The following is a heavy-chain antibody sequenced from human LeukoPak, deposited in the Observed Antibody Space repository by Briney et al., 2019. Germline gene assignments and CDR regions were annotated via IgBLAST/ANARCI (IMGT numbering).Heavy chain of an antibody. Sequence: QAGGSLRLSCAASGFTFSTYGMHWVRQAPGKGLEWVAVIWYDGSNKYYADSVKGRFTISRDNSKNTLYLQMNSLRAEDTAIYYCVRDRWFGDEDSFDIWGQGTMVTVSS. CDR2: IWYDGSNK. CDR1: GFTFSTYG. CDR3: VRDRWFGDEDSFDI. V-gene: IGHV3-33*01. D-gene: IGHD3-10*01. J-gene: IGHJ3*02.